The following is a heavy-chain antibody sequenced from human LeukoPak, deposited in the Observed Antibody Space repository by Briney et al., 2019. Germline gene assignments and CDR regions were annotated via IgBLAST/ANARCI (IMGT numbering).Heavy chain of an antibody. CDR2: INPSSGGT. V-gene: IGHV1-2*06. Sequence: ASVKVSCKASGYTFTGYYLHWVRQAPGQGLEWMGRINPSSGGTDYAQKFRDRVTLTRDTSINTAYMELNRLTSDDTAVLYCLRRGDDYWGQGTLVTVSP. J-gene: IGHJ4*02. CDR1: GYTFTGYY. CDR3: LRRGDDY. D-gene: IGHD2-21*01.